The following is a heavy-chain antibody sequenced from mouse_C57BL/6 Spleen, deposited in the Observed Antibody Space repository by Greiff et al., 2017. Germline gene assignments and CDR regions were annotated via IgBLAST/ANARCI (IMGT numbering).Heavy chain of an antibody. CDR2: IDPSDSET. CDR1: GYTFTSYW. D-gene: IGHD1-1*01. Sequence: QVQLQQSGAELVRPGSSVKLSCKASGYTFTSYWMHWVKQRPIQGLEWIGNIDPSDSETHYNQKFKDKATLTVDKSSSTAYMQLSSLTSEDSAVYYCARSDGSSKYYAMDYWGQGTSVTVSS. J-gene: IGHJ4*01. V-gene: IGHV1-52*01. CDR3: ARSDGSSKYYAMDY.